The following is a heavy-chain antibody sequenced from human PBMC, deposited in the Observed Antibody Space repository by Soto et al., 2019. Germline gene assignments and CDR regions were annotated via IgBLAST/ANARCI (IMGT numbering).Heavy chain of an antibody. CDR3: AKDWNYVLGYYFDY. CDR2: ISGSGGST. D-gene: IGHD3-16*01. V-gene: IGHV3-23*01. Sequence: GGSLRLSCAASGFTFSSYAMSWVRQAPGKGLEWVSAISGSGGSTYYADSVKGRFTISRDNSKNTLYLQMNSLSAEDTAVYYCAKDWNYVLGYYFDYWGQGTLVTVSS. CDR1: GFTFSSYA. J-gene: IGHJ4*02.